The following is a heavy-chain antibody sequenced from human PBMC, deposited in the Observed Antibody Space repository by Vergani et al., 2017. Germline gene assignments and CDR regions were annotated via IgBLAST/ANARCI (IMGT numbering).Heavy chain of an antibody. Sequence: EVQLLESGGDLVQPGGSLRLSCAASGFTFIMHAMSWVRQAPGKGLEWVSSISGPGLSTYYADSVKGRFSISRDNSKNTVFLQMHSLRAEDTAVYYCARVQYSSIAFDPWGQGTLVTVSS. V-gene: IGHV3-23*01. D-gene: IGHD6-13*01. CDR1: GFTFIMHA. CDR3: ARVQYSSIAFDP. CDR2: ISGPGLST. J-gene: IGHJ5*02.